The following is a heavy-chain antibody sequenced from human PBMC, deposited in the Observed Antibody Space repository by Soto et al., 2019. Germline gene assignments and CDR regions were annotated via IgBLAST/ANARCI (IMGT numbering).Heavy chain of an antibody. CDR1: GFTFSSYG. V-gene: IGHV3-30*18. CDR3: AKDLYYDFWSGYPPYYYYYYGMDV. D-gene: IGHD3-3*01. J-gene: IGHJ6*02. CDR2: ISYDGSNK. Sequence: GGSLRLSCAASGFTFSSYGMHWVRQAPGKGLEWVAVISYDGSNKYYADSVKGRFTISRDNSKNTLYLQMNSLRAEDTAVYYCAKDLYYDFWSGYPPYYYYYYGMDVWGQGTTVTVS.